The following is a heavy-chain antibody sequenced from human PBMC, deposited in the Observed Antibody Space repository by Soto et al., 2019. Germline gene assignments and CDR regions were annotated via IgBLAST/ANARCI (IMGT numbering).Heavy chain of an antibody. CDR2: IGTLHDT. D-gene: IGHD2-8*02. CDR3: ARQASYWHGGGGWLDP. V-gene: IGHV3-13*01. Sequence: EVQLVESGGGLVQPGGSLRLSYAASGFTFSASDMHWVRQAPGKGLEWVAAIGTLHDTFYPDSVKGRFTISRENAKNSLYLQMNSLRADDTAVYYCARQASYWHGGGGWLDPWGQGVLVTVSS. J-gene: IGHJ5*02. CDR1: GFTFSASD.